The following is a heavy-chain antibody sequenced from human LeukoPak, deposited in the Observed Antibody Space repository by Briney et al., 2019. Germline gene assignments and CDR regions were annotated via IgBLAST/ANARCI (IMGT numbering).Heavy chain of an antibody. V-gene: IGHV3-21*01. CDR2: ISSSSSYI. CDR1: GFTFSSYS. Sequence: GALRLSCAASGFTFSSYSMNWVRQAPGKGLEWVSPISSSSSYIYYADSVKGRFTISRDNAKSSLYLQMNSLRAEDTAVYYCASRLGSSTSWDYWGQGTLVTVSS. D-gene: IGHD2-2*01. CDR3: ASRLGSSTSWDY. J-gene: IGHJ4*02.